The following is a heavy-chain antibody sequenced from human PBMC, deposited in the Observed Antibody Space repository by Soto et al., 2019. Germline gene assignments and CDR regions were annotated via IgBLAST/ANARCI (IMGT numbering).Heavy chain of an antibody. J-gene: IGHJ5*02. CDR3: ARKDKSGYFNWFDP. CDR1: GYKFTSSW. V-gene: IGHV5-51*01. D-gene: IGHD3-22*01. Sequence: PGQSLTISCRTSGYKFTSSWIACVGQMPGKGLEWMGIIFPSDSSTRYSPSFQGQVTISAERSTSTVFHQWASLKASDTAVYFCARKDKSGYFNWFDPWGQGTLVTVSS. CDR2: IFPSDSST.